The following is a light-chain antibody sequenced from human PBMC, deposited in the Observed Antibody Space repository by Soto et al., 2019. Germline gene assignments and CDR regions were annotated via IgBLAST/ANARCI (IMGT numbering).Light chain of an antibody. CDR2: DAS. CDR1: QSVSSY. J-gene: IGKJ1*01. V-gene: IGKV3-11*01. Sequence: EIVLTQSPATLSLSPGERATLSCRASQSVSSYLACYQQKPGQAPRLLIYDASNRATGIPARFSGSGSGTDFTLTISSLEPEDFAVYYCQQRSNWPPWTFGQGTKGEIK. CDR3: QQRSNWPPWT.